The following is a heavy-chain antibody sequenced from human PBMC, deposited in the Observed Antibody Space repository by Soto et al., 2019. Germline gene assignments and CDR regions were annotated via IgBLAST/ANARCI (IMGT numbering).Heavy chain of an antibody. V-gene: IGHV3-21*01. CDR3: ARGGAGTSPFDY. CDR2: ISSGSSYI. J-gene: IGHJ4*02. Sequence: PGGSLRLSCAASGFTFSSYSMNWVRQAPGKGLEWVSSISSGSSYIYYADSVKGRFTISRDNAKNSLYLQMNSLRAEDTAVYYCARGGAGTSPFDYWGQGTLVTVSS. D-gene: IGHD1-1*01. CDR1: GFTFSSYS.